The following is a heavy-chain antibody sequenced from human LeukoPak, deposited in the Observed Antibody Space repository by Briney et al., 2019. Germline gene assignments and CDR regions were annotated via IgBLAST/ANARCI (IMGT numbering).Heavy chain of an antibody. CDR2: INISGGSA. Sequence: GGSLRLSCAASAFTFSSYAMSWVRQAPGKGLEWVSTINISGGSAYYADSVKGRFTISRDNSKNTLYLQMNSLKTEDTAVYYCTTGGKDYWGQGTLVTVSS. V-gene: IGHV3-23*01. J-gene: IGHJ4*02. CDR1: AFTFSSYA. CDR3: TTGGKDY.